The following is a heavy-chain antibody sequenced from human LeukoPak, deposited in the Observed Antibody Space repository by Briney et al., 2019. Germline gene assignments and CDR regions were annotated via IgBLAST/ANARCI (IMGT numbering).Heavy chain of an antibody. Sequence: PGGSPRLSCAASGFTFDDYAMHWVRQAPGKGLEWVSLISGDGGSTYYADSVKGRFTISRDNSKNSLYLQMNSLRTEAAALYYCAKDNPPPLPIVGATRYYCMDFWGQGTTVTVSS. D-gene: IGHD1-26*01. CDR2: ISGDGGST. V-gene: IGHV3-43*02. CDR1: GFTFDDYA. J-gene: IGHJ6*02. CDR3: AKDNPPPLPIVGATRYYCMDF.